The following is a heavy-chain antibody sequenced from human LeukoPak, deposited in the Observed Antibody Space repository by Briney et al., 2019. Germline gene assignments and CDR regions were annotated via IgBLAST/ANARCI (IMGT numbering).Heavy chain of an antibody. V-gene: IGHV3-53*01. Sequence: SGGSLRLSCAASGFTVSSNYMSWVRQAPGKGLEWVSVIYSGGSAYYADSVKGRFTISRDNSKNTLYLQMNSLRAEDTAVYYCLYSSSWYQYFQHWGQGTLVTVSS. CDR3: LYSSSWYQYFQH. CDR2: IYSGGSA. J-gene: IGHJ1*01. CDR1: GFTVSSNY. D-gene: IGHD6-13*01.